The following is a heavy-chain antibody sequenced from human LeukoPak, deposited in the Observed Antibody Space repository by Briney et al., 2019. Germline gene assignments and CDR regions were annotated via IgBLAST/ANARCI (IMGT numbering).Heavy chain of an antibody. V-gene: IGHV3-30*02. Sequence: GGSLRLSCAASGFTFSTHGMHWVRQTPGKGLEWIAVIWYDGSNAYYADSVKGRFTISRDNSKNTLHLQMSSLRAEDTAVYYCVKGYCSSISCSLIDYGGQGTLVTVSS. CDR3: VKGYCSSISCSLIDY. J-gene: IGHJ4*02. CDR2: IWYDGSNA. D-gene: IGHD2-2*01. CDR1: GFTFSTHG.